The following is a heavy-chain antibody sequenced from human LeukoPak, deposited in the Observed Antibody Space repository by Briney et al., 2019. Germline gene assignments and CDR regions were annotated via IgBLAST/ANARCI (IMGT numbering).Heavy chain of an antibody. CDR2: IRSKAYGETA. J-gene: IGHJ4*02. V-gene: IGHV3-49*03. CDR3: TRDRGAYNLYDY. D-gene: IGHD1-1*01. CDR1: GFTFCDYA. Sequence: PGGSLRLSCTASGFTFCDYAMSCIRQAPGKGLEWVGFIRSKAYGETADYAASVKGRFTISRDDSKAIAYLQMNSLKTEDTAVYHCTRDRGAYNLYDYWGQGTLVTVSS.